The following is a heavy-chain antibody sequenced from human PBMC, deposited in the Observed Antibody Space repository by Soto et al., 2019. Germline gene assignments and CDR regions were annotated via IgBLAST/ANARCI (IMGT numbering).Heavy chain of an antibody. CDR1: GYXFTSYL. D-gene: IGHD3-22*01. CDR2: IYPGYSDT. Sequence: PXEXLKISCKCSGYXFTSYLVVWVRQMPGKGLEWMGIIYPGYSDTRYSPSFQGQVTISADKSISTAYLQWSSLKASDTAMYYCASNYYDIQEPDAFDIWGQGTMGTVSS. J-gene: IGHJ3*02. CDR3: ASNYYDIQEPDAFDI. V-gene: IGHV5-51*01.